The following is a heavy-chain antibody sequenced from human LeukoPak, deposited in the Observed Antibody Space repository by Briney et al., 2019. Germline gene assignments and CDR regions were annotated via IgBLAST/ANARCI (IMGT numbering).Heavy chain of an antibody. CDR3: ARASDPDCGGDCYPSG. J-gene: IGHJ4*02. CDR2: FDPEDGET. CDR1: GYTLTELS. Sequence: GASVKVSCKVSGYTLTELSMHWVRQAPGKGLEWMGGFDPEDGETIYAQKFQGRVTMTRDTSISTAYMELSRLRSDDTAVYYCARASDPDCGGDCYPSGWGQGTLVTVSS. D-gene: IGHD2-21*01. V-gene: IGHV1-24*01.